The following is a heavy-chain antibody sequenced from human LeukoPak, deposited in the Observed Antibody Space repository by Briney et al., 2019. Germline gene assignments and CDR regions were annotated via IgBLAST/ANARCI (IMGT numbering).Heavy chain of an antibody. CDR2: IKSKTTGGTT. J-gene: IGHJ4*02. CDR3: STGTGGSCYSDY. D-gene: IGHD2-15*01. CDR1: GFSFSNAW. V-gene: IGHV3-15*01. Sequence: GGSLRLSCAASGFSFSNAWMCWVRQAPGKGLEWVGRIKSKTTGGTTDFAAPVKGRFTISRDDSKNTLYLQMNSLKTEDTVVYYCSTGTGGSCYSDYWGQGTLVTVSS.